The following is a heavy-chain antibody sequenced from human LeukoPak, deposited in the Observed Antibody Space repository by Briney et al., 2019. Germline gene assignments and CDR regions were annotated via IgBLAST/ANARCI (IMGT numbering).Heavy chain of an antibody. J-gene: IGHJ4*02. CDR3: AKVPTSYYFDY. CDR2: ISGSGGNT. CDR1: GSTFSSYA. V-gene: IGHV3-23*01. Sequence: PGGSLRLSCAASGSTFSSYAMSWVRQAPGKGLEWVSAISGSGGNTYYADSVKGRFTISRDNSKNTVYLQMNSLRAEDTAVYYCAKVPTSYYFDYWGQGTLVTVSS.